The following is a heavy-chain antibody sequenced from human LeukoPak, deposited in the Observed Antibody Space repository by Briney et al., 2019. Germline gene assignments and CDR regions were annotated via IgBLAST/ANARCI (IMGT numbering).Heavy chain of an antibody. CDR3: ARALIVVVGYYYYYGMDV. CDR1: GGTSSSYA. J-gene: IGHJ6*02. CDR2: IIPILGIA. D-gene: IGHD3-22*01. V-gene: IGHV1-69*04. Sequence: SVKVSCKASGGTSSSYAISWVRQAPGQGLEWMGRIIPILGIANYTQKFQGRVTITADKSTSTAYMELSSLRSEDTAVYYCARALIVVVGYYYYYGMDVWGQGTTVTVSS.